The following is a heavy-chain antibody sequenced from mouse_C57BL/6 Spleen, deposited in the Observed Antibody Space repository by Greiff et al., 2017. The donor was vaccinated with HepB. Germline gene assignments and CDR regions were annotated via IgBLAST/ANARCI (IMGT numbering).Heavy chain of an antibody. Sequence: VKLMESGAELVKPGASVKISCKASGYAFSSYWMNWVKQRPGKGLEWIGQIYPGDGDTNYNGKFKGKATLTADKSSSTAYMQLSSLTSEDSAVYFCARDDGYYVFDYWGQGTTLTVSS. J-gene: IGHJ2*01. CDR3: ARDDGYYVFDY. D-gene: IGHD2-3*01. CDR2: IYPGDGDT. CDR1: GYAFSSYW. V-gene: IGHV1-80*01.